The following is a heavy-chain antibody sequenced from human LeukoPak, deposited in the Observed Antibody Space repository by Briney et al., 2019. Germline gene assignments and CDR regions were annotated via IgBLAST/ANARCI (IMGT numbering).Heavy chain of an antibody. CDR1: GFIFSNHG. D-gene: IGHD3-16*01. CDR2: IWYDGSNK. J-gene: IGHJ1*01. V-gene: IGHV3-33*06. CDR3: AKDTRSRYLQD. Sequence: PGRSLRLSCAASGFIFSNHGMHWVRQAPGEGLEWVAVIWYDGSNKYYVDSAKGRFTISRDNSKNTLYLQMDSLRAEDTAVYHCAKDTRSRYLQDWGQGTLVTVSS.